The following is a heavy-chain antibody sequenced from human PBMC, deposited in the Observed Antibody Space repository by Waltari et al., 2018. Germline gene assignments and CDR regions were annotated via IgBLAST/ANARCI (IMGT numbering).Heavy chain of an antibody. V-gene: IGHV4-30-2*01. CDR2: IYHSGST. J-gene: IGHJ4*02. CDR3: AREYSNYVGYFDY. CDR1: GGSISSGGDS. Sequence: QLQLQESGSGLVKPSQTLSLTCAVSGGSISSGGDSWSWIRQPPGKGLEWSGYIYHSGSTYYNPSLKCRVPISVDRSKNQFSLKLSSVTAADPAVYYCAREYSNYVGYFDYWGQGTLVTVSS. D-gene: IGHD4-4*01.